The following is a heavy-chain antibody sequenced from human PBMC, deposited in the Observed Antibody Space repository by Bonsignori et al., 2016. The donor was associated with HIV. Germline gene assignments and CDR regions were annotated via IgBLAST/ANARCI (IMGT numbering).Heavy chain of an antibody. Sequence: WVRQAPGQGLEWVGWINPNGGDTKYAQRFQGRVTMTRDTAIDTIYMELSRLTSDDTSVYYCARDVCTGASCYFDPWGQGTLVTVSS. CDR3: ARDVCTGASCYFDP. D-gene: IGHD2-8*02. J-gene: IGHJ5*02. CDR2: INPNGGDT. V-gene: IGHV1-2*02.